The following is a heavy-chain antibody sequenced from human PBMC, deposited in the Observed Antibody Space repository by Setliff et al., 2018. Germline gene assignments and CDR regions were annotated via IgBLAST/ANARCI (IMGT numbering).Heavy chain of an antibody. J-gene: IGHJ4*02. CDR1: GGSISSYY. D-gene: IGHD1-1*01. Sequence: KPSETLSLTCTVSGGSISSYYWSWIRQPPGKGLEWIGRIHYRGTTYSNVSLASRRTLSVDTSENPFSLQLTSVTAADTAVYYCARTGTYRYFDSWGQGTRVTVS. CDR2: IHYRGTT. CDR3: ARTGTYRYFDS. V-gene: IGHV4-59*05.